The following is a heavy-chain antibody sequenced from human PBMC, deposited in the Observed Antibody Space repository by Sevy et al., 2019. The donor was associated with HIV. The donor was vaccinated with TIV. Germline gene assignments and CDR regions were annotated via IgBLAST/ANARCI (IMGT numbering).Heavy chain of an antibody. D-gene: IGHD6-13*01. V-gene: IGHV4-30-4*01. CDR2: IYYSGST. Sequence: SETLSLTCTVSGGSINSGDYYWSWIRQPPGKGLEWIGYIYYSGSTYYNPSLKSRVTISVDTSKNQFSLKLTSVTAADRAGYSCARRIAAAGGGGWFDPWGQGTLVTVSS. CDR1: GGSINSGDYY. J-gene: IGHJ5*02. CDR3: ARRIAAAGGGGWFDP.